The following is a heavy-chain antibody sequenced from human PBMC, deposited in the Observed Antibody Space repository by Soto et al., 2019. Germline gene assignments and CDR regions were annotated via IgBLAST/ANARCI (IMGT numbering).Heavy chain of an antibody. CDR2: FIAMLGTP. J-gene: IGHJ4*02. Sequence: ASVKFSCKASGGTFGSQGIAWVRQAPGQGLEWMGGFIAMLGTPAYAKKVQGRATISADESLTSSYFELRSLRSEDTGVYFCARGALAKFDAWGPGTVATASS. CDR1: GGTFGSQG. D-gene: IGHD3-9*01. CDR3: ARGALAKFDA. V-gene: IGHV1-69*13.